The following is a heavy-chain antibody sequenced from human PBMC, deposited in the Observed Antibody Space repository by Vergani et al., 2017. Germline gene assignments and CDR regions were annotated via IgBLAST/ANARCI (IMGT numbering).Heavy chain of an antibody. CDR2: IKRDGTET. Sequence: EVHLEESGGGLVQPGGSLRLSCAASGFTFGDYYMACIRLAPGKGLDWVASIKRDGTETFYVDSVKGRFTISRDNAKTTLYLQMNSLRDEDRGVYYCARAPGIAVAGIKAGTDYWGQGTLVTVSS. V-gene: IGHV3-7*01. CDR1: GFTFGDYY. D-gene: IGHD6-19*01. J-gene: IGHJ4*02. CDR3: ARAPGIAVAGIKAGTDY.